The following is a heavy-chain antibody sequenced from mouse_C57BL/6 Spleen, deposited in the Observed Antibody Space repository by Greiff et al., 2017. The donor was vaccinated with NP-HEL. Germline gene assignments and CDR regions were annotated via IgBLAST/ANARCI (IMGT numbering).Heavy chain of an antibody. CDR1: GYTFTSYW. D-gene: IGHD1-1*01. Sequence: VQLQQPGAELVKPGASVKLSCKASGYTFTSYWMQWVKQRPGQGLEWIGEIDPSDSYTNYNQKFKGKATLTVDTSSSTAYMQLSSLTSEDSAVYYCARGYYYGSSLAYFDYWGQGTTLTVSS. V-gene: IGHV1-50*01. CDR2: IDPSDSYT. CDR3: ARGYYYGSSLAYFDY. J-gene: IGHJ2*01.